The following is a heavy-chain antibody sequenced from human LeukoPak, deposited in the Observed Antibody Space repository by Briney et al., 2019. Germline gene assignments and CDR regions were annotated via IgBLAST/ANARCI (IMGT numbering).Heavy chain of an antibody. CDR2: ISSSSSDK. Sequence: GGSLRLSCAASGFTFSSYAMSWVRQAPGKGLEWVSSISSSSSDKYYADSVKGRFTISRDNAKNSLYLQLNSLRAEDTAMYYCARVEGYCSGGSCYGMDVWGQGTTVTVSS. CDR1: GFTFSSYA. D-gene: IGHD2-15*01. CDR3: ARVEGYCSGGSCYGMDV. J-gene: IGHJ6*02. V-gene: IGHV3-21*01.